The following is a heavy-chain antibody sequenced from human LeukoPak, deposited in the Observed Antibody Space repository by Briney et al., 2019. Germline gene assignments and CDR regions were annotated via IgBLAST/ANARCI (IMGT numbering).Heavy chain of an antibody. CDR1: GFTFSDYY. V-gene: IGHV3-11*01. J-gene: IGHJ3*02. CDR3: ARDREPTDAFDI. CDR2: ISSSGGTI. Sequence: PGGPLRLSCVASGFTFSDYYMSWIRQAPGKGLECVSYISSSGGTIYYADSVKGRFTISRDNAKNSLYLQMNSLRAEDTAVYYCARDREPTDAFDIWGQGTMVTVSS. D-gene: IGHD1-26*01.